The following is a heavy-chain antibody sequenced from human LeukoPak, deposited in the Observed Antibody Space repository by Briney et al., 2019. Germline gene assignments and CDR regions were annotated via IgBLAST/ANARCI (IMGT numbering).Heavy chain of an antibody. CDR1: GYSISSGYY. Sequence: PSETLSLTCTVSGYSISSGYYWGGSRQPPEKGLEGIGSIYYTGGTFYSPSLKSRVTISVDTSKNQFSLKLSSVTAADTAVYYCARHGGTRVTLVEVYYFDYWGQGTLVTVSS. CDR3: ARHGGTRVTLVEVYYFDY. J-gene: IGHJ4*02. CDR2: IYYTGGT. V-gene: IGHV4-38-2*02. D-gene: IGHD4-11*01.